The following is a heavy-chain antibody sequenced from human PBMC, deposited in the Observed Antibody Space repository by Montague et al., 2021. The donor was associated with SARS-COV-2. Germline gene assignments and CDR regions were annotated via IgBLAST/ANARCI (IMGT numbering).Heavy chain of an antibody. V-gene: IGHV2-70*01. J-gene: IGHJ6*02. CDR2: IDWDDDK. D-gene: IGHD3-9*01. CDR1: GFSLSTSGMC. Sequence: VKSTQTLTLTCTFSGFSLSTSGMCVSWIRQPPGKALEWLALIDWDDDKYYSTSLKTRLTISKDTSKNQVVLTMTNMDPVDTATYYCARIPSLRYFDWSIISGQRPGCYYYGMDVWGQGTTVTVSS. CDR3: ARIPSLRYFDWSIISGQRPGCYYYGMDV.